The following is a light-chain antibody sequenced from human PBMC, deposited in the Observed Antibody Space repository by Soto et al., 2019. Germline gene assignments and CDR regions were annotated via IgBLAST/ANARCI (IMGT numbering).Light chain of an antibody. V-gene: IGKV3-11*01. CDR1: QSVSSY. Sequence: EIVLTQSPATLSLSPGERATLSCRASQSVSSYLAWYQQKPGQPPRLLIYDASNRATGIPARFSGSGSGTAFTLTISSLEPEDFAVYYCQQRSNWPPLTFGGGTKVEIK. CDR3: QQRSNWPPLT. J-gene: IGKJ4*01. CDR2: DAS.